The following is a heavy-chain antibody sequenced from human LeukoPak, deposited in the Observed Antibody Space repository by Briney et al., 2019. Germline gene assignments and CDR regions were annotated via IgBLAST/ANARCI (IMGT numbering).Heavy chain of an antibody. CDR3: ARDNGYCSSTSCYSWFDP. D-gene: IGHD2-2*03. Sequence: GGSLRLSCAASGFTFSSYWMSWVRQAPGKGLEWVANIKQDGSEKYYVDSVKGRFTISRDKAKNSLYLQMNSLRAEDTAVYYCARDNGYCSSTSCYSWFDPWGQGTLVTVSS. CDR1: GFTFSSYW. J-gene: IGHJ5*02. V-gene: IGHV3-7*01. CDR2: IKQDGSEK.